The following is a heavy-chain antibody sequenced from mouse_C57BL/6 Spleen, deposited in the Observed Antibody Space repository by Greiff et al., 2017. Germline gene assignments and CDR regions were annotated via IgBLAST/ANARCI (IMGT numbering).Heavy chain of an antibody. CDR1: GFNIKDDY. D-gene: IGHD1-1*01. CDR2: IDPENGDT. V-gene: IGHV14-4*01. CDR3: TLITTVVARGY. J-gene: IGHJ2*01. Sequence: VQLQQSGAELVRPGASVKLSCTASGFNIKDDYMHWVKQRPEQGLEWIGWIDPENGDTEYASKFQGKATITADTSSNTAYLQLSILTSEDTAVYYYTLITTVVARGYWGQGTTLTVSS.